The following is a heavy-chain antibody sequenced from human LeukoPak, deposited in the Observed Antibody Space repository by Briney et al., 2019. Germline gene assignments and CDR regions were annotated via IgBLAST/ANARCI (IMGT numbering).Heavy chain of an antibody. J-gene: IGHJ4*02. CDR2: IYYSGST. V-gene: IGHV4-59*01. Sequence: PSETLSLTCTVSGGSISSYYWSWIRQPPGKGLEWIGHIYYSGSTNYNPSLKSRVTISVDTSKNQFSLKLSSVTAADTAVYYCAREKDSSGYYSFDYWGQRTLVTVSS. CDR1: GGSISSYY. CDR3: AREKDSSGYYSFDY. D-gene: IGHD3-22*01.